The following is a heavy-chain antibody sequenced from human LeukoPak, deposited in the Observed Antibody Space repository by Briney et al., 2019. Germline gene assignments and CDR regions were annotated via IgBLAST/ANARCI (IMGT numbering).Heavy chain of an antibody. Sequence: GASVKVSCKASGGTFSNYAISWVRQAPGQGLEWMGGIIPLFDTADYAQKFQGRLTITADESTSTAYMELSSLRPEDTAVYYCARDVSLSSWYVSFLNWGQGTLVTVSS. J-gene: IGHJ4*02. CDR3: ARDVSLSSWYVSFLN. CDR2: IIPLFDTA. CDR1: GGTFSNYA. V-gene: IGHV1-69*13. D-gene: IGHD6-13*01.